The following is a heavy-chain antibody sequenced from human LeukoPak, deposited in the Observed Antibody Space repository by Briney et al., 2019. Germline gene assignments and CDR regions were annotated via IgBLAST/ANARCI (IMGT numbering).Heavy chain of an antibody. CDR2: ISYDGSNK. J-gene: IGHJ4*02. CDR1: AFTFSSYG. D-gene: IGHD3-3*01. Sequence: GGSLRPSCAGSAFTFSSYGMHWVRQAPGKGLEWVAVISYDGSNKYYADSVKGRFTISRDNSKNTLYLQMNSLRAEDTAVYYCAKPYLLSYYDFWSGYFDYWGQGTLVTVSS. CDR3: AKPYLLSYYDFWSGYFDY. V-gene: IGHV3-30*18.